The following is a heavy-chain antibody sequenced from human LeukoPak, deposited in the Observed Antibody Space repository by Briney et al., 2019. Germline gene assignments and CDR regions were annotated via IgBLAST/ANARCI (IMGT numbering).Heavy chain of an antibody. CDR3: ARTGCTNGVCYTGTNWFDP. CDR1: GGSISSLY. J-gene: IGHJ5*02. CDR2: IYTSGST. V-gene: IGHV4-4*07. D-gene: IGHD2-8*01. Sequence: SETLSLTCTVSGGSISSLYWSWIRQPAGKGLEWIGRIYTSGSTNYNPSLKSRVTMSVDTSKNQFSLKLSSVTAADTAVYYCARTGCTNGVCYTGTNWFDPWGQGRLVTVSS.